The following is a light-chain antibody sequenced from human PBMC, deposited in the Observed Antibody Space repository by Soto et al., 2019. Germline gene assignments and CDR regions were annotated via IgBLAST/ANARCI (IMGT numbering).Light chain of an antibody. CDR2: GVS. CDR3: QKYNSGPWT. CDR1: QGISNY. Sequence: DLQMIQSPSSLSASVGDTVTITCRASQGISNYLAWYQQKPGKVPQLLIYGVSTLQSGVPSRFSGSGSGADFSLTISSLQPEDVATYYCQKYNSGPWTFGQGTKVEI. J-gene: IGKJ1*01. V-gene: IGKV1-27*01.